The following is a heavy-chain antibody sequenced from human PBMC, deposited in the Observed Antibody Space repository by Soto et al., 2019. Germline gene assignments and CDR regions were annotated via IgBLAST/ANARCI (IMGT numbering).Heavy chain of an antibody. CDR2: IIPMFGIK. CDR1: GGTFNTYA. CDR3: AIEAGDH. Sequence: QMQLVQSGAEVKERGSSVTISCKTSGGTFNTYALTWVRQAPGQGLEWIGGIIPMFGIKNVAQRFQGRVTINADESMTTVYMELTSLRSDVTAVYYYAIEAGDHWGQGTLVTVSS. V-gene: IGHV1-69*01. D-gene: IGHD3-10*01. J-gene: IGHJ4*02.